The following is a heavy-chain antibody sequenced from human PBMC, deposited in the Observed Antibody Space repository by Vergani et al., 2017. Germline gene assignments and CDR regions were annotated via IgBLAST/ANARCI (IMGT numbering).Heavy chain of an antibody. D-gene: IGHD3-3*01. V-gene: IGHV4-61*01. CDR1: GGSVSSGSYY. CDR3: ARSYDFWSGFRPRFDY. Sequence: QVQLQESGPGLVKPSETLSLTCTVSGGSVSSGSYYWSWIRQPPGKGLEWIGEINHSGSTNYNPSLKSRVTISVDTSKNQFSLKLSSVTAADTAVYYCARSYDFWSGFRPRFDYWGQGTLVTVSS. CDR2: INHSGST. J-gene: IGHJ4*02.